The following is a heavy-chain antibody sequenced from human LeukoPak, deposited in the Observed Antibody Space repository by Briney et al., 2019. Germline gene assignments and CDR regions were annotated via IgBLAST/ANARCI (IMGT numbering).Heavy chain of an antibody. D-gene: IGHD1-1*01. CDR2: ISSSSSYI. CDR3: AREELLEEGGFDP. J-gene: IGHJ5*02. V-gene: IGHV3-21*04. Sequence: PGGSLRLSCAASGFTFSSYSMNWVRQAPGKGLEWVSSISSSSSYIYYADSVKGRFTISRDNAKNSLYLQMNSLRAEDTALYHCAREELLEEGGFDPWGQGTLVTVSS. CDR1: GFTFSSYS.